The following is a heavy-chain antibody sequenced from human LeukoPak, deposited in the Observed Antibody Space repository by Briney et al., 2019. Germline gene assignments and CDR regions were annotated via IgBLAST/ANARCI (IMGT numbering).Heavy chain of an antibody. CDR1: GGSISSYY. J-gene: IGHJ3*02. D-gene: IGHD6-13*01. CDR2: IYYSGST. V-gene: IGHV4-59*01. CDR3: AREGGIAAAGTSAFDI. Sequence: PSGTLSLTCTVSGGSISSYYWSWIRQPPGKGLEWIGYIYYSGSTNYNPSLKSRVTISVDTSNNQFSLKLSSVTAADTAVYYCAREGGIAAAGTSAFDIWGQGTMVTVSS.